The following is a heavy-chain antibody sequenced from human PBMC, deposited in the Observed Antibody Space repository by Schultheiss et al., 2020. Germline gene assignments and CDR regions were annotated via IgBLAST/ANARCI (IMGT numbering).Heavy chain of an antibody. V-gene: IGHV3-30-3*01. CDR1: GFTFSSYA. D-gene: IGHD3-10*01. Sequence: GGSLRLSCAASGFTFSSYAMHWVRQAPGKGLEWVAVISYDGSNKYYADSVKGRFTISRDNSKNTLYLQMNSLRAEDTAVYYCARAFSWDGSGSGSHNWFDPWGQGTLVTVSS. CDR2: ISYDGSNK. J-gene: IGHJ5*02. CDR3: ARAFSWDGSGSGSHNWFDP.